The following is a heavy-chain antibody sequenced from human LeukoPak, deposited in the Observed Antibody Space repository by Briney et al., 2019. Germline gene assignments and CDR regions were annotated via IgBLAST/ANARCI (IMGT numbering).Heavy chain of an antibody. D-gene: IGHD1-26*01. V-gene: IGHV3-48*01. Sequence: RGSLRLSCAASGFTFSSYSMNWVRQAPGKGLEWVSYISSSSSTIYYADSVKGRFTISRDNAKNSLYLQMNSLRAEDTAVYYCARDRELLPDYWGQGTLVTVSS. CDR2: ISSSSSTI. CDR3: ARDRELLPDY. J-gene: IGHJ4*02. CDR1: GFTFSSYS.